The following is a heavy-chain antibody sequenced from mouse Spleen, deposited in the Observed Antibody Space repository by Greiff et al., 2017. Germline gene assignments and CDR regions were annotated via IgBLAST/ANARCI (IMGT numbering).Heavy chain of an antibody. J-gene: IGHJ4*01. CDR3: ASPYGYDDYYAMDY. CDR2: ISSGSSTI. V-gene: IGHV5-17*02. CDR1: GFTFSSFG. Sequence: EVQVVESGGGLVQPGGSRKLSCAASGFTFSSFGMHWVRQAPEKGLEWVAYISSGSSTIYYADTVKGRFTISRDNPKNTLFLQMTSLRSEDTAMYYCASPYGYDDYYAMDYWGQGTSVTVSS. D-gene: IGHD2-2*01.